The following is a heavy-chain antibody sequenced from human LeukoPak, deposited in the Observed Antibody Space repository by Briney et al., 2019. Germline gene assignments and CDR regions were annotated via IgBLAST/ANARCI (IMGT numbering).Heavy chain of an antibody. J-gene: IGHJ5*02. D-gene: IGHD1-26*01. CDR2: IKQDGSEK. Sequence: PGGSLRLSCAAFGFTFSSYWMSWVRQAPGKGLEWVANIKQDGSEKYYVDSVKGRFTISRDNAKNSLYLQMNSLRAEDTAVYYCARPGYREFDPWGQGTLVTVSS. CDR1: GFTFSSYW. CDR3: ARPGYREFDP. V-gene: IGHV3-7*04.